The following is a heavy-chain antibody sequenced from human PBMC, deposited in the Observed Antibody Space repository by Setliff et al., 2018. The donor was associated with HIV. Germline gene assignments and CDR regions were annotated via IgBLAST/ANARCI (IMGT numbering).Heavy chain of an antibody. CDR3: GRDVHDAAADN. J-gene: IGHJ4*02. CDR1: GFTFSDYW. Sequence: GVSLRLSCAASGFTFSDYWMHWVRRGPGRGLEWVSRIGRDGTVANYADSVKGRFTISRDNARNTLFLQMNSLGVEDTALYYCGRDVHDAAADNWGRGTLVTVSS. CDR2: IGRDGTVA. D-gene: IGHD6-13*01. V-gene: IGHV3-74*01.